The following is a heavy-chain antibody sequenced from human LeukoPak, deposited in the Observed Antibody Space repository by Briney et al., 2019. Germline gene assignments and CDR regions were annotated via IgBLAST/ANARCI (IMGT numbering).Heavy chain of an antibody. V-gene: IGHV3-33*06. CDR3: AKEARIVTSGAEFDF. J-gene: IGHJ4*02. CDR2: IWYDGSNR. D-gene: IGHD2-21*01. CDR1: GFTFSRYG. Sequence: GGSLRLSCAASGFTFSRYGMHWVRQAPGKGLEWVAVIWYDGSNRQYVDSVKGRFTISRDNSKNTLSLQMNSLRAEDAAVYYCAKEARIVTSGAEFDFWGQGTLVTVSS.